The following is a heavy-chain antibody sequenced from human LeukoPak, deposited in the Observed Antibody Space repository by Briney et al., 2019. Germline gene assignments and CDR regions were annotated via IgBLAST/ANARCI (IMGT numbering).Heavy chain of an antibody. V-gene: IGHV1-46*01. CDR2: INPSGGST. CDR1: GYTFTSYY. Sequence: ASVKVSCKASGYTFTSYYMHWVRQAPGQGLEWMGIINPSGGSTSYAQKFQGRVTMTRDMSTSTVYMELSRLRSDDTAVYYCARTGTYYSGMYYFDYWGQGTLVTVSS. CDR3: ARTGTYYSGMYYFDY. J-gene: IGHJ4*02. D-gene: IGHD3-10*01.